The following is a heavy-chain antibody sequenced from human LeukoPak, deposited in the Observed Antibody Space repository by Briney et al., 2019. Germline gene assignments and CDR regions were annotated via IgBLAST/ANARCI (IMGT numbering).Heavy chain of an antibody. CDR1: GFTFSTYW. CDR2: ISSDGSIT. Sequence: GGSLRLSCAASGFTFSTYWMHWVRQAPGKGLVWVSRISSDGSITSYADSVKGRFTISRDNAKNTLYLQMNSLRAEDTAVYYCAKDLTFGGVEYFDYWGQGTLVTVSS. D-gene: IGHD3-16*01. V-gene: IGHV3-74*01. CDR3: AKDLTFGGVEYFDY. J-gene: IGHJ4*02.